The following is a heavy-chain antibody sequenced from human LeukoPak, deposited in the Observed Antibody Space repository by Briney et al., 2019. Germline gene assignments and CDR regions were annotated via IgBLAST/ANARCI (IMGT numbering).Heavy chain of an antibody. J-gene: IGHJ4*02. CDR1: GFTFSSYS. Sequence: KSGGSLRLSXAASGFTFSSYSMNWVRQAPGKGLEWVSSISSSSSYIYYADSVEGRFTISRDNAKNSLYLQMNSLRAEDTAVYYCARDLAPYYYDSSGYYSGPFDYWGQGTLVTVSS. CDR2: ISSSSSYI. D-gene: IGHD3-22*01. V-gene: IGHV3-21*01. CDR3: ARDLAPYYYDSSGYYSGPFDY.